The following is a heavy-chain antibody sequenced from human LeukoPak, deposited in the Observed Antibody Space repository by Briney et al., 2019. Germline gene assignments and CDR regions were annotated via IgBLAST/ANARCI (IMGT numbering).Heavy chain of an antibody. CDR2: IYHSGST. D-gene: IGHD1-1*01. V-gene: IGHV4-39*07. CDR3: ARDWVRAPRNWFDP. J-gene: IGHJ5*02. Sequence: PSETLSLTCSVSGVSITGISYYWGWIRQPPGKGLEWIGSIYHSGSTYYNPSLKSRVTISVDTSKNQFSLKLSSVTAADTAVYYCARDWVRAPRNWFDPWGQGTLVTVSS. CDR1: GVSITGISYY.